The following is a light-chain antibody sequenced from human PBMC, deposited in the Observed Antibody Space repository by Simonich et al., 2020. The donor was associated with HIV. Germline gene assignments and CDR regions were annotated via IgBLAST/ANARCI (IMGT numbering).Light chain of an antibody. Sequence: EIVLTQSPATLSVSPGERATLSCRASQSVSSNLAWYQQKPGQAPRLLIYDASKRATGIPARFSGSGSGTEFTLTISSLEPEDFAVYYCQQRSNWPRTFGQGTKLEIK. CDR2: DAS. J-gene: IGKJ2*01. CDR1: QSVSSN. V-gene: IGKV3-11*01. CDR3: QQRSNWPRT.